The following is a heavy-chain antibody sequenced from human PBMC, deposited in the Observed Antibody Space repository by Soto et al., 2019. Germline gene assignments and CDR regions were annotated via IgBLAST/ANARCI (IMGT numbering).Heavy chain of an antibody. V-gene: IGHV1-69*13. CDR2: IIPIFGTA. J-gene: IGHJ4*02. D-gene: IGHD5-18*01. CDR1: GGTFSSYA. CDR3: ASSSTTDTAMVKVDY. Sequence: ASVKVSCKASGGTFSSYAISWVRQAPGQGLEWMGGIIPIFGTANYAQKFQGRVTITADESTSTAYMVLSSLRSEDTAVYYCASSSTTDTAMVKVDYWGQGTLVTVSS.